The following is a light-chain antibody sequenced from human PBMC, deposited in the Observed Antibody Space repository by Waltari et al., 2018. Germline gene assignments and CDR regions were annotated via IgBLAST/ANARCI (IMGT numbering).Light chain of an antibody. CDR1: TSNIANNA. V-gene: IGLV1-36*01. CDR2: YDD. CDR3: SVWDDSLNGQV. J-gene: IGLJ2*01. Sequence: QSVLTQPPSVSEAPRQRVTISSSGSTSNIANNAVNWYQQLPGKAPKLLIYYDDLLPSGVSDRFSASKSGTSASLAISGLQSEDEADYYCSVWDDSLNGQVFGGGTKLTVL.